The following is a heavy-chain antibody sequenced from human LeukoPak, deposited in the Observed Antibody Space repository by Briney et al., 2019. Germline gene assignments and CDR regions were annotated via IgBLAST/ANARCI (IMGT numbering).Heavy chain of an antibody. CDR2: ISSNGAST. V-gene: IGHV3-23*01. CDR1: GFTFSSYA. CDR3: ATLGVVSSSSGTFDY. D-gene: IGHD6-6*01. J-gene: IGHJ4*02. Sequence: PGGSLRLSCAASGFTFSSYAMSWVRQAPGKGLEWVSGISSNGASTYYVDSVKGRFTISRDNSKNTLFLQMNSLRAEDTAVYYCATLGVVSSSSGTFDYWGQGTLVTVSS.